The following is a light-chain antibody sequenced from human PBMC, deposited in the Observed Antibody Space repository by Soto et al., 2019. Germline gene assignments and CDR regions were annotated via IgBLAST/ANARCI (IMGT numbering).Light chain of an antibody. CDR2: ERN. V-gene: IGLV1-51*02. J-gene: IGLJ2*01. CDR3: ESCSETGDAGLNVV. Sequence: QSVLTQPPAVSAAPGQKVTISCSGSSPNIGRNYFSCYQQFPGSAPNLLIYERNNRPSGGPARFSASKSFTSATLVITGLQAGDEDDYYCESCSETGDAGLNVVFGGGTKVTVL. CDR1: SPNIGRNY.